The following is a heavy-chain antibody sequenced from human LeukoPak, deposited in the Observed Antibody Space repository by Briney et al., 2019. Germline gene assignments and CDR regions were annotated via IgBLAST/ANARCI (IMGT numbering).Heavy chain of an antibody. J-gene: IGHJ3*02. V-gene: IGHV3-33*01. CDR1: GFTFSSYD. CDR3: AREASDAFDI. Sequence: QSGRSLRLSCAASGFTFSSYDMHWVRQAPGKGLEWVALIWYDGSNKNYADSVKGRFTISRDNSKNTLFLQMNSLRAEDTAVYYCAREASDAFDIWGQGTMVTVSS. CDR2: IWYDGSNK.